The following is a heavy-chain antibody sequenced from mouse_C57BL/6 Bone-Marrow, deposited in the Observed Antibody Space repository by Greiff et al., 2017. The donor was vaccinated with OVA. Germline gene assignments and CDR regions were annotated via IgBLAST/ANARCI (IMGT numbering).Heavy chain of an antibody. J-gene: IGHJ3*01. CDR3: AREGFFAY. CDR1: GYTFTSYW. V-gene: IGHV1-59*01. Sequence: QVHVKQPGAELVRPGTSVKLSCKASGYTFTSYWMHWVKQRPGQGLEWIGVIDPSDSYTNYNQKFKGKATLTVDTSSSTAYMQLSSLTSEDSAVYYCAREGFFAYWGQGTLVTVSA. CDR2: IDPSDSYT.